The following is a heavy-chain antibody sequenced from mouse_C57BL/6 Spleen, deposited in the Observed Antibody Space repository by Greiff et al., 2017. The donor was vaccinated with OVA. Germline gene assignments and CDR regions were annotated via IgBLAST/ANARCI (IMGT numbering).Heavy chain of an antibody. CDR2: IDPSDSYT. Sequence: VQLQQPGAELVMPGASVKLSCKASGYTFTSYWMHWVKQRPGQGLEWIGEIDPSDSYTNYNQKFKGKSTLTVDKSSSTAYIQLSSLTSEDSAVYYCARSRGPTTVVAEDYAMDYWGQGTSVTVSS. CDR3: ARSRGPTTVVAEDYAMDY. D-gene: IGHD1-1*01. J-gene: IGHJ4*01. CDR1: GYTFTSYW. V-gene: IGHV1-69*01.